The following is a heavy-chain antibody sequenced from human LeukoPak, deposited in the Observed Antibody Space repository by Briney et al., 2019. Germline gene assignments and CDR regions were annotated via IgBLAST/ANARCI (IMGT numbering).Heavy chain of an antibody. CDR2: IYSGGST. V-gene: IGHV3-53*01. Sequence: GGSLRLSCAASGFTVSSNYMGWVRQAPGKGLEWVSVIYSGGSTYYTDSVKGRFTISRDNSKNTLYLQMNSLRAEDTAVYYCARGISSSYYFDYWGQGTLVTVSS. CDR3: ARGISSSYYFDY. CDR1: GFTVSSNY. D-gene: IGHD6-19*01. J-gene: IGHJ4*02.